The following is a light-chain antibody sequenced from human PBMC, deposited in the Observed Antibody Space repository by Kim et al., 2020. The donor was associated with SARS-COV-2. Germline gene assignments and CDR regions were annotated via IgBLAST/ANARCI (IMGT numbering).Light chain of an antibody. CDR2: QDT. J-gene: IGLJ1*01. Sequence: VAPGQPASITCSGDKLGDKYVCWYQQKPGQSPVLVIYQDTKRPSGIPGRFSGSKSGNTATLTIGGTQAMDEADYYCQAWDSGITYVFGTGTKVTVL. CDR1: KLGDKY. CDR3: QAWDSGITYV. V-gene: IGLV3-1*01.